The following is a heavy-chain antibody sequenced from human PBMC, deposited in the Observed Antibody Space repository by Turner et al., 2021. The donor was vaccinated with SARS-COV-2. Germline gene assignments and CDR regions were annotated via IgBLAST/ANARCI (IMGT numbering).Heavy chain of an antibody. D-gene: IGHD1-26*01. V-gene: IGHV4-34*01. Sequence: QVQLQQWGAGLLKTSETLSLTCDVHGGSFSGFYWTWIRQSPGKGLEWMGEINDSGSTTYNPSLKSRLTISVDTSKNQFSLKLTSVTAADTAVYYCARAKGPSLYRSYYNPTFFDPWGQGILVTVSS. CDR3: ARAKGPSLYRSYYNPTFFDP. CDR2: INDSGST. J-gene: IGHJ5*02. CDR1: GGSFSGFY.